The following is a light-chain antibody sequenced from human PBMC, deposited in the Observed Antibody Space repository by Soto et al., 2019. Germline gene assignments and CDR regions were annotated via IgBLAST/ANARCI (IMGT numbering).Light chain of an antibody. CDR1: QTVSNS. V-gene: IGKV3-11*01. J-gene: IGKJ2*01. CDR3: QQRSNLPLYT. Sequence: EIVLTQSPATLSLSPGERATLSCRASQTVSNSLAWYQQKPGQAPRLLMYDASNRATGIPARFSGSGSGTDFTLTIISLEPEDLAVYYCQQRSNLPLYTFGQGTKLEI. CDR2: DAS.